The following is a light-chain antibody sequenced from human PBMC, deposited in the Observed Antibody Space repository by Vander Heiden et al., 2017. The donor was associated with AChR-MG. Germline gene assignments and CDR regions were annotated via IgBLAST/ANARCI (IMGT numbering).Light chain of an antibody. Sequence: QSALTQPPSVSGSPGQSVTISCTGTSGDVGSYSRVSWYQQPPGTAPKLMIYEVSNRPSGVPDRFSGSKSGNTASLTISGLQAEDEADYFCSSYTSSSTYVFGGGTKLTVL. CDR3: SSYTSSSTYV. V-gene: IGLV2-18*02. CDR1: SGDVGSYSR. CDR2: EVS. J-gene: IGLJ2*01.